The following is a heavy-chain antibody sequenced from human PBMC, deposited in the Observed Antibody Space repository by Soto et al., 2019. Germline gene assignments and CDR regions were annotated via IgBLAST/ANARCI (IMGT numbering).Heavy chain of an antibody. CDR1: GGSISSSSYY. D-gene: IGHD2-15*01. J-gene: IGHJ4*02. CDR2: IYYSGST. CDR3: ARAGAATLSDY. Sequence: SETLSLTCTVSGGSISSSSYYWSWIRQPPGKGLEWIGYIYYSGSTNYSPSLKSRVTLSVDTSKNQLSLKLSSMTAADTAVYYCARAGAATLSDYWGQGTLVTVSS. V-gene: IGHV4-61*01.